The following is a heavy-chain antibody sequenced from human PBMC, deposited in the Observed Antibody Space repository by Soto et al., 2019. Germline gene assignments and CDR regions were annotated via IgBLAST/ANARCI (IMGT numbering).Heavy chain of an antibody. J-gene: IGHJ5*02. CDR3: ARDIVVVPAAMTVRAGWFDP. D-gene: IGHD2-2*01. V-gene: IGHV4-59*05. Sequence: SETLSLTCTVASGSSSSYYWSLLRQPPGKGLEWIGSIYYSGSTNYNPSLKSRVTISVDTSKNQFSLKLSSVTAADTAVYYCARDIVVVPAAMTVRAGWFDPWGQGTLVTVSS. CDR1: SGSSSSYY. CDR2: IYYSGST.